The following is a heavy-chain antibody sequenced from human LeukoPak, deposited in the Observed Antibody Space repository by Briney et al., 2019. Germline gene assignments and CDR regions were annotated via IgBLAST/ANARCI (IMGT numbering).Heavy chain of an antibody. D-gene: IGHD3-10*01. J-gene: IGHJ4*02. CDR1: GFTFSSYA. V-gene: IGHV3-48*04. CDR2: ISSSSSTI. Sequence: PGRSLRLSCAASGFTFSSYAMSWVRQDPGKGLEWVSYISSSSSTIYYADSVKGRFTISRDNAKNSLYLQMNSLRAEDTAVYYCARVAGSYSSYYFDYWGQGTRVTVSS. CDR3: ARVAGSYSSYYFDY.